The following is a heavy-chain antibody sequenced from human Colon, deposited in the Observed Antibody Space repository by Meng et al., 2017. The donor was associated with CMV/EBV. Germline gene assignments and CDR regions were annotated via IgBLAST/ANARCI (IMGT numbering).Heavy chain of an antibody. V-gene: IGHV1-18*01. J-gene: IGHJ6*02. CDR2: ISTYNGNT. CDR3: ARDRSLSATTTFYYSYGMDV. D-gene: IGHD1-26*01. Sequence: ASVKVSCKASDYTFTGYGISWVRRAPGQGLEWVGWISTYNGNTNYAQKLQGRVTMTTDTSTSTAYMELRSLRSDDTAVYYCARDRSLSATTTFYYSYGMDVWGQGTTVTVSS. CDR1: DYTFTGYG.